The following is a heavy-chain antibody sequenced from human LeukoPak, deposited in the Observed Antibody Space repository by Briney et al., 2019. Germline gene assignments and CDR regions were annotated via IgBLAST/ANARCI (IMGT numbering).Heavy chain of an antibody. Sequence: SVKVSCKASGGTFSSYAISWVRQAPGQGLEWMGGIIPIFGTANYAQKFQGRVTMTRDTSTSTVYMELNSLRSEDTALYFCGSENHGAGHPGDHWGQGTLVTVSS. CDR3: GSENHGAGHPGDH. D-gene: IGHD4/OR15-4a*01. CDR1: GGTFSSYA. J-gene: IGHJ4*02. V-gene: IGHV1-69*05. CDR2: IIPIFGTA.